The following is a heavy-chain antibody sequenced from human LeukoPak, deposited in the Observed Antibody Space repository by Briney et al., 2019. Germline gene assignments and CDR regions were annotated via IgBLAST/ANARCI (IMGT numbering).Heavy chain of an antibody. CDR1: GFTFSSYS. V-gene: IGHV3-21*01. D-gene: IGHD3-3*01. Sequence: GGSLRLSCVASGFTFSSYSMTWVRQAPGKGLEWVSSISSSSSYIYYADSLKGRFTISRDNAKNSLYLQMNSLRAEDTAVYYCARDRGKYYDFWSGYSDYWGQGTLVTVSS. J-gene: IGHJ4*02. CDR3: ARDRGKYYDFWSGYSDY. CDR2: ISSSSSYI.